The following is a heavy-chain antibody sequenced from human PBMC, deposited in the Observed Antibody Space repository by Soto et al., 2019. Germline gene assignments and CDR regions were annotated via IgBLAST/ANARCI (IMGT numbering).Heavy chain of an antibody. Sequence: LETLSLTCTVSGGSISSYYWSWIRQPPGKGLEWIGYIYYSGSTNYNPSLKSRVTISVDTSKNQFSLKLSSVTAADTAVYYCARLAYYDFWSGYYIPNDYYYMDVWGKGTTVTVSS. V-gene: IGHV4-59*08. D-gene: IGHD3-3*01. CDR1: GGSISSYY. CDR3: ARLAYYDFWSGYYIPNDYYYMDV. J-gene: IGHJ6*03. CDR2: IYYSGST.